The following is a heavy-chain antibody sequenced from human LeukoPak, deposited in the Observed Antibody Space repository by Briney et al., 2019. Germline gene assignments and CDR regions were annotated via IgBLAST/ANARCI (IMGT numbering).Heavy chain of an antibody. CDR2: IDYRGST. J-gene: IGHJ3*02. Sequence: SETLSLTCTVSGGSISNYYWSWIRQPPGKGLEWIAYIDYRGSTTYNPSLKSRVTVSVDTSRNQFSLKLSSVTAADTAVYYCARSRSGYSYDHAAFDIWGQGTMVTVSS. CDR1: GGSISNYY. D-gene: IGHD5-18*01. CDR3: ARSRSGYSYDHAAFDI. V-gene: IGHV4-59*01.